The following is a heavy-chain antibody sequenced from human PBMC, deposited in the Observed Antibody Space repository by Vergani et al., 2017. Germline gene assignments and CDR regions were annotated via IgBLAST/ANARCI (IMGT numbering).Heavy chain of an antibody. V-gene: IGHV3-53*02. CDR1: GFTVSSNY. J-gene: IGHJ4*02. D-gene: IGHD3-10*01. CDR2: IYSGGST. Sequence: EVQLVETGGGLIQPGGSLRLSCAASGFTVSSNYMSWVRQAPGKGLEWVSVIYSGGSTYYADSVKGRFTISRDNSKNTLYLQMNSLRAEDTAVYYCARVPSSRNRGYYFDDWGQGTLVTVSS. CDR3: ARVPSSRNRGYYFDD.